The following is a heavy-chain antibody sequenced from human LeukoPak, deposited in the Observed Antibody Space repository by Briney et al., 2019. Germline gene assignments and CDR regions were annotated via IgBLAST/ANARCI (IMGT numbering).Heavy chain of an antibody. Sequence: GGSLRLSCAASGFTFSSSWMHWVRQGPGKGLVWVSRINNDGTTTSYADSVKGRFTISRDNAKNTLYLQMNSLRAEDTAVYYCARDLGSGGSCYRNWGQGTLVTVSS. CDR3: ARDLGSGGSCYRN. CDR1: GFTFSSSW. V-gene: IGHV3-74*01. J-gene: IGHJ4*02. D-gene: IGHD2-15*01. CDR2: INNDGTTT.